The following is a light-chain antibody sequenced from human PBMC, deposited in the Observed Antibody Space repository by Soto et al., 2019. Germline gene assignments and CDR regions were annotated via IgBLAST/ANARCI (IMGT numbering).Light chain of an antibody. CDR1: QSISIR. V-gene: IGKV1-5*03. J-gene: IGKJ1*01. Sequence: DIQMTQFPSTLSASVGDRVTITCRASQSISIRLAWFQQKSGEAPNLLIHKASSLESGVPSRFSGSGSGTEFTLTISSLQPDDFATYYCQQYNTYSWTFGQGTKVEIK. CDR3: QQYNTYSWT. CDR2: KAS.